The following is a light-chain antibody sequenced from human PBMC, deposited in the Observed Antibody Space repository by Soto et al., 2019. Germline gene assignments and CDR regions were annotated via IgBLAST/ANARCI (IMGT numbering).Light chain of an antibody. CDR1: SSNLGSSY. V-gene: IGLV1-47*02. J-gene: IGLJ1*01. CDR3: AAWDDSLGGHD. CDR2: SNT. Sequence: QSVLTQPPSASGTPGQRVTISCSGSSSNLGSSYVFWYQQLPGTAPKLLIYSNTQRPSGVPDRFSGSKSGTSASLAISGLRSEDEADYYCAAWDDSLGGHDFGTGTKLTVL.